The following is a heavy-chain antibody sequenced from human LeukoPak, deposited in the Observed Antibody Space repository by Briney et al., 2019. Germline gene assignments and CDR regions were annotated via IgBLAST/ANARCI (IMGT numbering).Heavy chain of an antibody. CDR1: GFTFSSYG. J-gene: IGHJ4*02. CDR2: IWYDGSNK. D-gene: IGHD1-26*01. Sequence: GGSLRLSCAASGFTFSSYGMHWVRQAPGKGLEWVAVIWYDGSNKYYADSVKGRFTISRDNSKNTLYLQMNSLKTEDTAVYYCTTSGSWGQGTLVTVSS. V-gene: IGHV3-33*01. CDR3: TTSGS.